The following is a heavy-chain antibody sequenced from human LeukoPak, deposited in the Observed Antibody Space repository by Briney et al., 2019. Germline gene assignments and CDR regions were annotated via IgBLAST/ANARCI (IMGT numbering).Heavy chain of an antibody. D-gene: IGHD5-18*01. Sequence: GGSLRLSCAGSGFTFIDAWFSWVRQAPGKGLEWLGHIKRSSDAGTIDYAAPVKGRFTISRDDSKNMVFLQMDSLKTEDTAVYYCTTVYGFSYGQQDHWGQGTLVTVSS. V-gene: IGHV3-15*01. CDR2: IKRSSDAGTI. CDR3: TTVYGFSYGQQDH. J-gene: IGHJ4*02. CDR1: GFTFIDAW.